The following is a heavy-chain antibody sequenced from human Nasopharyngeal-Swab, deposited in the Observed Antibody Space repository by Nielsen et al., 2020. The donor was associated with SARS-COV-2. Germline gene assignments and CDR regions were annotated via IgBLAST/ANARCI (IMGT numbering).Heavy chain of an antibody. CDR2: ISSSSSTI. D-gene: IGHD3-3*01. Sequence: GESLKISCAASGFTFSSYSMNWVRQAPGKGLEWVSYISSSSSTIYYADSVKGRFTISRDNAKNSLYLQMNSLRAEDTAVYYCARDRVHRITIFGVAISVGDAFDIWGQGTMVTVSS. CDR1: GFTFSSYS. J-gene: IGHJ3*02. V-gene: IGHV3-48*01. CDR3: ARDRVHRITIFGVAISVGDAFDI.